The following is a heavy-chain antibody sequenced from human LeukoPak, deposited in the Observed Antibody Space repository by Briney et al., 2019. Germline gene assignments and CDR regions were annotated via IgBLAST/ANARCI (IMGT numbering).Heavy chain of an antibody. J-gene: IGHJ3*01. CDR2: IYYSGST. Sequence: SETLSLTCTLSGGSISSSSYYWGWIRQPPGKRLEWIGSIYYSGSTYYNPSLKSRVTISVDTSKNQFSLKLSSVTAADTVVYYCASGEVSSGWYEGVKHPKRAFDLWGQGTMVTVCS. CDR1: GGSISSSSYY. CDR3: ASGEVSSGWYEGVKHPKRAFDL. D-gene: IGHD6-19*01. V-gene: IGHV4-39*01.